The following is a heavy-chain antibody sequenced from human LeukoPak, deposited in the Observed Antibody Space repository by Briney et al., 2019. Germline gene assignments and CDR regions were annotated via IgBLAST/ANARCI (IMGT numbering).Heavy chain of an antibody. CDR2: ISVGGGST. J-gene: IGHJ4*02. D-gene: IGHD5-24*01. Sequence: VSLRLSGAASGFTFNSYAMRWVRQGPGKGLEWGSAISVGGGSTDYADSVKGPFTISRDKSKNTLYLQMNSLRAEDTAVYYSAKDRLVAMATTPPDSWGPGTLVTVSS. CDR1: GFTFNSYA. V-gene: IGHV3-23*01. CDR3: AKDRLVAMATTPPDS.